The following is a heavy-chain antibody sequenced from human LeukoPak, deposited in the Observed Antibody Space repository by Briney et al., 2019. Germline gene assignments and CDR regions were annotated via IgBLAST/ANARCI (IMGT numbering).Heavy chain of an antibody. Sequence: GGSLRLSCAASGFTFSSYWMHRVRHVPGKGLVWVSRINSDGSSTTYADSVKGRFTISRDNAKNTLDLQMNSLRAEDMAVYYCARVDSSGYLSGSPPALDYWGQGTLVTVSS. J-gene: IGHJ4*02. CDR2: INSDGSST. D-gene: IGHD3-22*01. CDR3: ARVDSSGYLSGSPPALDY. CDR1: GFTFSSYW. V-gene: IGHV3-74*01.